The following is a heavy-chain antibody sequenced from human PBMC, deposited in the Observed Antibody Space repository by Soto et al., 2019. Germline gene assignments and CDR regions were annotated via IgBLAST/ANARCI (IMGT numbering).Heavy chain of an antibody. CDR2: IYYSGST. V-gene: IGHV4-59*01. CDR1: GGSISGFY. D-gene: IGHD1-26*01. Sequence: QVQLQESGPGLVKPSETLSLTCSVFGGSISGFYWSWVRQPPGKGLEWIGYIYYSGSTNYCPSLRGRAPCSLDTSKNQLSLRLSSVTAADTAVYYCARGILGATTPFDYWGQGTLVTVSS. CDR3: ARGILGATTPFDY. J-gene: IGHJ4*02.